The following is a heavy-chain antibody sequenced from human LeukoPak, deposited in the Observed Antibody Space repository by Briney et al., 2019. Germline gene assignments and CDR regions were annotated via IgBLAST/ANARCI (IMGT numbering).Heavy chain of an antibody. CDR2: ISWNSGSI. CDR1: GFTFDDYA. J-gene: IGHJ4*02. V-gene: IGHV3-9*01. D-gene: IGHD6-13*01. Sequence: GGSLRLSCAASGFTFDDYAMHWVRQAPGKGLEWVSGISWNSGSIGYADSVKGRFTISRDNAKNSLYPQMNSLRAEDTALYYCAKDLYSSSWYYFDYWGQGTLVTVSS. CDR3: AKDLYSSSWYYFDY.